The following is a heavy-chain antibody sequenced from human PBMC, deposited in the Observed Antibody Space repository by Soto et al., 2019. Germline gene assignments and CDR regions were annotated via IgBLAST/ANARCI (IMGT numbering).Heavy chain of an antibody. V-gene: IGHV3-21*01. Sequence: KPGGSLRLSCAASGFTFSSYSMNWVRQAPGKGLEWVSSISSSSSYIYYADSVKGRFTISRDNAKNSLYLQMNSLRAEDTAVYYCARDLDSGYYYSHWGQGTLVTVSS. D-gene: IGHD3-22*01. CDR3: ARDLDSGYYYSH. CDR1: GFTFSSYS. J-gene: IGHJ4*02. CDR2: ISSSSSYI.